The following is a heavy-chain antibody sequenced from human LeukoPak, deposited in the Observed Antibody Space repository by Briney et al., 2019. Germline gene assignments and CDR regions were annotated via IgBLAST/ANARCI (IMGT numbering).Heavy chain of an antibody. CDR3: AVVTIFGVVMGY. CDR1: GGSFISCYY. V-gene: IGHV4-59*01. J-gene: IGHJ4*02. CDR2: SYCSESS. Sequence: PSETLTLTCTVSGGSFISCYYWTWLRPPPGRGLEWIGYSYCSESSNYNPSLKRRVTISLDTSKNPFSLKLSSANAADTAVYYCAVVTIFGVVMGYWGQRTLVTVSS. D-gene: IGHD3-3*01.